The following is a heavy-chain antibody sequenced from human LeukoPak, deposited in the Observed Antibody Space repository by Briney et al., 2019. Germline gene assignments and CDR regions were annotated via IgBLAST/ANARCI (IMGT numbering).Heavy chain of an antibody. Sequence: GGSLRLSCAASGFTVSSNYMSWVRQAPGKGLEWVSVIYSGGSTYYADSVKGRFTISRDNSKNTLYLQMNSLRAEDTAVYYCAVSSSCYLGRDYWGQGTLVTVSS. CDR1: GFTVSSNY. D-gene: IGHD6-13*01. CDR3: AVSSSCYLGRDY. J-gene: IGHJ4*02. CDR2: IYSGGST. V-gene: IGHV3-53*01.